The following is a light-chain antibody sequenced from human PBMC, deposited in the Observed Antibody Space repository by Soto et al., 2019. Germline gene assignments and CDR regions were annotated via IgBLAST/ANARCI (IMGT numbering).Light chain of an antibody. CDR1: RSNIGEGHD. CDR2: GDI. V-gene: IGLV1-40*01. CDR3: QFYDNSLTGIYI. J-gene: IGLJ1*01. Sequence: QSVLTQPRSVSGAPGQRVTISCAGTRSNIGEGHDVHWYQQLPGRSPKVLIYGDIHRPSGGPDRFSGSTSGAAVSLTIPGLQAEDEADYYRQFYDNSLTGIYIFGTGTKVTAL.